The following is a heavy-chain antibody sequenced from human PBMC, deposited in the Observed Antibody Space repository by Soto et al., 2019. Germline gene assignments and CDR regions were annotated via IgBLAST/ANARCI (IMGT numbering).Heavy chain of an antibody. D-gene: IGHD7-27*01. V-gene: IGHV1-46*01. CDR3: ARVAPTGPYYYYGMDV. CDR1: GYTFTSYY. Sequence: ASVKVSCKASGYTFTSYYMHWVRQAPGQGLEWMGIINPSGGSTSYAQKFQGRVTMTRDTSTSTVYMELSSLRSEDTAVYYCARVAPTGPYYYYGMDVWGQGTTVTVSS. J-gene: IGHJ6*02. CDR2: INPSGGST.